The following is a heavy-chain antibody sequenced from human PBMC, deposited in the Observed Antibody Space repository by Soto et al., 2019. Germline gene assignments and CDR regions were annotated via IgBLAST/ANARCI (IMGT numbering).Heavy chain of an antibody. CDR3: ASSSGNNYGVGTNYYFDY. D-gene: IGHD1-26*01. Sequence: QVQLVQSGAEVKKPGSSVKVSCKTSGGTFRTYSIVWVRQAPGEGLEWMGWIIAIFGTANYAQKFQDRVTITADKSTNTAFMELSSLKSDDTAMYYCASSSGNNYGVGTNYYFDYWGQGPLVTFSS. CDR2: IIAIFGTA. CDR1: GGTFRTYS. J-gene: IGHJ4*02. V-gene: IGHV1-69*06.